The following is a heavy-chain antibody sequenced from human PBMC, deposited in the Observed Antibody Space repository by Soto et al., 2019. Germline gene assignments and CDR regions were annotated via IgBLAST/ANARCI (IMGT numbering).Heavy chain of an antibody. CDR1: GFTFSSYG. CDR2: ISYDGSNK. D-gene: IGHD3-3*01. V-gene: IGHV3-30*18. CDR3: AKDQGHYDFWSGYSHYYYYGMDV. J-gene: IGHJ6*02. Sequence: GGSLRLSCAASGFTFSSYGMHWVRQAPGKGLEWVAVISYDGSNKYYADSVKGRFTISRDNSKNTLYLQMNSLRAEDTAVYYCAKDQGHYDFWSGYSHYYYYGMDVWGQGTTVTVSS.